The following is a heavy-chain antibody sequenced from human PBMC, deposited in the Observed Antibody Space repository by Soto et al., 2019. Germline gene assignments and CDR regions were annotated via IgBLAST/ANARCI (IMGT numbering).Heavy chain of an antibody. CDR3: ARGRYQLY. D-gene: IGHD2-2*01. CDR2: IKQDGSEK. Sequence: GGSLRLSCAASGFIFSSYWMSWVRQAPGKGLEWVANIKQDGSEKYYVDSVKGRFTISRDNAKNSLYLQMNSLRAEDTAVYYCARGRYQLYWGQGTLVTVSS. CDR1: GFIFSSYW. V-gene: IGHV3-7*01. J-gene: IGHJ4*02.